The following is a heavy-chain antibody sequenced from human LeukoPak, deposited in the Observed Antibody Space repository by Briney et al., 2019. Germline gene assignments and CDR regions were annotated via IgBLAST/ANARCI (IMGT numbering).Heavy chain of an antibody. CDR3: AKDYSKTSYYGSGTYYRPNWFDP. CDR1: GFTFSSYG. D-gene: IGHD3-10*01. V-gene: IGHV3-23*01. J-gene: IGHJ5*02. CDR2: ISGSGGST. Sequence: GGSLRLSCAASGFTFSSYGMSWVRQAPGKGLEWVSAISGSGGSTYYADSVKDRFTISRDNSKNTLYLQMNSLRAEDTAVYYCAKDYSKTSYYGSGTYYRPNWFDPWGQGTLVTVSS.